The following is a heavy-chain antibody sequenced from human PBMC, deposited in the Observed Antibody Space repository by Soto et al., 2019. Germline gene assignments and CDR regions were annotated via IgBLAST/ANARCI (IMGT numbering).Heavy chain of an antibody. D-gene: IGHD3-3*01. J-gene: IGHJ5*02. V-gene: IGHV4-31*03. Sequence: PSETLSLTRTVSGGSISSGGYYWSWIRQDPGKGLEWRGYIYYSGSTYYNPSLKSRVTISVDTSKNQFSLKLSSVTAADTAVYYCARSTYYDFWSGYYKGNWFDPWGQGTLVTVSS. CDR3: ARSTYYDFWSGYYKGNWFDP. CDR2: IYYSGST. CDR1: GGSISSGGYY.